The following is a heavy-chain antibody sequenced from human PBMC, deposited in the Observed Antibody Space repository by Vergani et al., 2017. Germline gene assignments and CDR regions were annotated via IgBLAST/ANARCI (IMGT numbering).Heavy chain of an antibody. V-gene: IGHV4-61*01. CDR2: IYYSGST. D-gene: IGHD3-22*01. CDR3: ARPLDYYDSSGYSPLAFDI. J-gene: IGHJ3*02. Sequence: QVQLQESGPGLVKPSETLSLTCTVSGGSVSSGSYYWSWIRQPPGKGLEWIGYIYYSGSTNYNPSLKSRVTISVDTSKNQFSLKLSSVTAADTAVYYCARPLDYYDSSGYSPLAFDIWGQRTMVTVSS. CDR1: GGSVSSGSYY.